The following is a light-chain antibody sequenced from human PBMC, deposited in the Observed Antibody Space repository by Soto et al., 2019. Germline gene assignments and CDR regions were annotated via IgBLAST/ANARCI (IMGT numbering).Light chain of an antibody. J-gene: IGLJ2*01. CDR2: EGS. CDR1: SSDGGSYNL. Sequence: QSALTQPASVSGSPGQSITISCTGTSSDGGSYNLVSWYQQHPGKAPKLMIYEGSKRPSGVSNRFSGSKSGNTASLTISGLQAEDEADYYCCSYAGSSTYVVFGGGTKFTVL. CDR3: CSYAGSSTYVV. V-gene: IGLV2-23*01.